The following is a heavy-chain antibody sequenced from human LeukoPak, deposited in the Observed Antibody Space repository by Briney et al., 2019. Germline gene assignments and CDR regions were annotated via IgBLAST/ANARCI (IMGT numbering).Heavy chain of an antibody. Sequence: GGSLRLSCAASGFTFSSYAMSWVRQAPGKGLEWVSAISGSGGGTYYADSVKGRFTNSRDNSNNTMWLQMNSLRAEDTAVYYCAKDRLSDYGAPTDAFDIWGQGTMVTVSS. CDR3: AKDRLSDYGAPTDAFDI. CDR1: GFTFSSYA. J-gene: IGHJ3*02. V-gene: IGHV3-23*01. CDR2: ISGSGGGT. D-gene: IGHD4-17*01.